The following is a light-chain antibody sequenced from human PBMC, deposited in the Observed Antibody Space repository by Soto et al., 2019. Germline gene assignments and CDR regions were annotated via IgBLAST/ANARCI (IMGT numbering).Light chain of an antibody. J-gene: IGKJ2*01. Sequence: EIVLTQSPGTLALSPGERATLSCRASRSFSSSYLAWYQQMPGQAPRLLIYAASSRATGIPDRFSGSGSGTAFTLTISRLEPEEAAVYYCQQYGSSPPSTFGQGTKLEIK. V-gene: IGKV3-20*01. CDR1: RSFSSSY. CDR2: AAS. CDR3: QQYGSSPPST.